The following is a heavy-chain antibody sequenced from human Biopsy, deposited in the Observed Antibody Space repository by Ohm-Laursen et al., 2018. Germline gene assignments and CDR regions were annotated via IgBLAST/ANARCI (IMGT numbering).Heavy chain of an antibody. CDR2: ISSTGNTK. CDR1: GFTLSGSE. V-gene: IGHV3-48*03. J-gene: IGHJ5*01. D-gene: IGHD6-19*01. CDR3: AREQPALSGGGSWFDS. Sequence: GSLRLSCAASGFTLSGSEMNWVRQAPGKGLEWLSYISSTGNTKYYADSVMGRFTISRDNAQNSLYLQMNSLRADDSAVYFCAREQPALSGGGSWFDSWGQGTLVIVSS.